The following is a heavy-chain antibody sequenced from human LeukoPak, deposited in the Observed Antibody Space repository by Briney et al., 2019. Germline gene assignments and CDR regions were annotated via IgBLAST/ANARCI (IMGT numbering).Heavy chain of an antibody. J-gene: IGHJ4*02. CDR3: ATTPLDYASLYIAVAGLFDY. CDR2: FDPEDGET. Sequence: ASVKVSCKVSGYTLTELSMHWVRQAPGKGLEWMGGFDPEDGETIYAQKFQGRVTMTEDTSTDTAYMELSSLRSEDTAVYYCATTPLDYASLYIAVAGLFDYWGQGTLVTVSS. CDR1: GYTLTELS. V-gene: IGHV1-24*01. D-gene: IGHD6-19*01.